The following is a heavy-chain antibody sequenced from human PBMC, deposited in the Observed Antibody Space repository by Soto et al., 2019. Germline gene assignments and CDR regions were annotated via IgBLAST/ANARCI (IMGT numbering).Heavy chain of an antibody. CDR1: GFTLSDYA. J-gene: IGHJ3*01. V-gene: IGHV3-23*01. Sequence: EVQLLESGGALVQPGGSLRLSCAASGFTLSDYAMTWVRQAPGKGLEWVSSISDSGSTTYYADSVKGRFTISRDNSNNTLYLQMNTLRAEDTAVYYCAKHQIAMIVVKIYFGAWGQGTTVTVSS. CDR2: ISDSGSTT. D-gene: IGHD3-22*01. CDR3: AKHQIAMIVVKIYFGA.